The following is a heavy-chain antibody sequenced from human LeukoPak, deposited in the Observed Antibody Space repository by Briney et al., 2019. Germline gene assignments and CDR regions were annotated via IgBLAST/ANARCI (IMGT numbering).Heavy chain of an antibody. D-gene: IGHD3-22*01. CDR2: FYYSGST. CDR1: AVSTSGSY. V-gene: IGHV4-59*01. J-gene: IGHJ4*02. CDR3: ARAKVTYYYDGSGYYYFDN. Sequence: SETLSLTCTVSAVSTSGSYWTWIRQSPGQGLEWIGYFYYSGSTNYNPSLKSRVTISVDTSKKQFPLKLRSVTAADTAVYYCARAKVTYYYDGSGYYYFDNWGQGTLVTVSS.